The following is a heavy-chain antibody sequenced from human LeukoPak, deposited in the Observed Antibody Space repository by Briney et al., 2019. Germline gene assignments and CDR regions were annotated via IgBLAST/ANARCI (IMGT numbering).Heavy chain of an antibody. Sequence: ASVKVSCKASGYTFTGYYMHWVRQAPGKGLEWMGGFDPKEGETIYAQKFQGRVTMTEDTSTDTGYMELRSLTSEDTAVYYCARDYYYYDRNYFDYWGQGTLVTVSS. D-gene: IGHD3-22*01. CDR3: ARDYYYYDRNYFDY. CDR2: FDPKEGET. J-gene: IGHJ4*02. V-gene: IGHV1-24*01. CDR1: GYTFTGYY.